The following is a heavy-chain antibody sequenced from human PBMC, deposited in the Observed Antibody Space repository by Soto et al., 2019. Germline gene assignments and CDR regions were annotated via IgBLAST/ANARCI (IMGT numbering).Heavy chain of an antibody. Sequence: QVQLVQSGAEVKTPGSSVKVSCKASGGIFSTYAISWVRQAPGQGLEWMGGIIPILGTANYAQNFQGRATITADESTSAAYMELSSLRSDDTAVFYCARGGRYCSGGTCTYYYGMDVWGQGNTVTVSS. CDR1: GGIFSTYA. V-gene: IGHV1-69*01. D-gene: IGHD2-15*01. CDR2: IIPILGTA. J-gene: IGHJ6*02. CDR3: ARGGRYCSGGTCTYYYGMDV.